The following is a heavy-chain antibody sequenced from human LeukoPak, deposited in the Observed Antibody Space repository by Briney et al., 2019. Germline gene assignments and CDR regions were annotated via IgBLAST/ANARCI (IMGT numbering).Heavy chain of an antibody. J-gene: IGHJ4*02. CDR2: IYYSGST. CDR3: ARLRNGDYDFDY. CDR1: GGSTSSGGYY. Sequence: PSQTLSLTCTVSGGSTSSGGYYWSWIRQHPGKGLEWIGYIYYSGSTYYNPSLKSRVTISVDTSKNQFSLKLSSVTAADTAVYYCARLRNGDYDFDYWGQGTLVTVSS. V-gene: IGHV4-31*03. D-gene: IGHD4-17*01.